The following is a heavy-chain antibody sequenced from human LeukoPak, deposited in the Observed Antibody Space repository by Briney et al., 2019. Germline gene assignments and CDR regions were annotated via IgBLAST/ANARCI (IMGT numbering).Heavy chain of an antibody. D-gene: IGHD3-10*01. J-gene: IGHJ6*03. CDR1: GGSFSGYY. CDR2: MNHSGST. V-gene: IGHV4-34*01. Sequence: SETLSLTCAVYGGSFSGYYWSWIRQLPGKGLEWIGEMNHSGSTNYNPSLKSRVTISVDTSKNQFSLRLSSVTAADTAVYYCARLTKNDSGTYRFGKKKRGYMDVWGKGTTVTISS. CDR3: ARLTKNDSGTYRFGKKKRGYMDV.